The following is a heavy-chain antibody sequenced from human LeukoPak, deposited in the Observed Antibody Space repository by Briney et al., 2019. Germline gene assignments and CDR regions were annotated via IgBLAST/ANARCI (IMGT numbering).Heavy chain of an antibody. CDR2: ISGSGDRT. V-gene: IGHV3-23*01. J-gene: IGHJ5*02. D-gene: IGHD6-19*01. Sequence: PGGSLRLSCAASGFTFSSYAMSWVRQAPGKGLEWVSAISGSGDRTYYADSVKGRFTISRVNSKNTLYLQMTSLRVEDTAVYYCANFERTVAGPYNWFDPWGQGTLVTVSS. CDR3: ANFERTVAGPYNWFDP. CDR1: GFTFSSYA.